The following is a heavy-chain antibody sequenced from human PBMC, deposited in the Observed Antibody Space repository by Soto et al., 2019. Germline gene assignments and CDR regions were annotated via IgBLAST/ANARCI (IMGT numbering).Heavy chain of an antibody. V-gene: IGHV4-59*01. CDR2: IYYSGST. D-gene: IGHD2-2*01. CDR1: GGSISSYY. CDR3: ARVSPKFVVVPAAMTPDYYYYYMDV. J-gene: IGHJ6*03. Sequence: SETLSLTCTVSGGSISSYYWSWIRQPPGKGLEWIGYIYYSGSTNYNPSLKSRVTISVDTSKNQFSLKLSSVTAADTAVYYCARVSPKFVVVPAAMTPDYYYYYMDVWGKGTTVTVSS.